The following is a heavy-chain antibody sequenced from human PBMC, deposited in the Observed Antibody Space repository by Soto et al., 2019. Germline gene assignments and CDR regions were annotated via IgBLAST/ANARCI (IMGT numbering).Heavy chain of an antibody. CDR1: GGSISSSSYY. CDR3: ARTPGGVYYYYYYYMDV. CDR2: IYYSGST. D-gene: IGHD2-8*02. Sequence: SETLSLTCTVSGGSISSSSYYWGWIRQPPGKGLEWIGSIYYSGSTYYNPSLKSRVTISVDTSKNQFSLKLSSVTAAGTAVYYCARTPGGVYYYYYYYMDVWGKGTTVTVSS. J-gene: IGHJ6*03. V-gene: IGHV4-39*01.